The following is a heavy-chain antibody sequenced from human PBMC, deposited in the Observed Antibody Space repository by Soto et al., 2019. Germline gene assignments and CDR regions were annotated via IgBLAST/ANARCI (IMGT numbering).Heavy chain of an antibody. D-gene: IGHD3-16*02. CDR1: GYTFTSYG. V-gene: IGHV1-18*01. CDR2: ISAYNGNT. J-gene: IGHJ4*02. Sequence: GASVKVSCKASGYTFTSYGISWVRQAPGQGLEWMGWISAYNGNTNYAQKLQGRVTMTTDTSTSTAYMELRSLRSDDTAVYYCARGTMITFGGVIGDFDYWGQGTLVTVSS. CDR3: ARGTMITFGGVIGDFDY.